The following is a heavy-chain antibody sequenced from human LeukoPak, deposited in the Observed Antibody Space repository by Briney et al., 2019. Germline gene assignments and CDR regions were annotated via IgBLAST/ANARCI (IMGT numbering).Heavy chain of an antibody. D-gene: IGHD3-10*01. CDR2: INHSGST. CDR3: ARASYYGSGSYYTPFDY. V-gene: IGHV4-34*01. Sequence: SETLSLTCAVYGGSFSGYYWSWIRQPPGKGLEWIGEINHSGSTNYNPSLKSRVTISVDTFKNQFSLKLSSVTAADTAVYYCARASYYGSGSYYTPFDYWGQGTLVTVSS. CDR1: GGSFSGYY. J-gene: IGHJ4*02.